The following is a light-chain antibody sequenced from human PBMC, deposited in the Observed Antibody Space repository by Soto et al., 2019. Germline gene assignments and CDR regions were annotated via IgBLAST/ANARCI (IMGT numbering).Light chain of an antibody. J-gene: IGKJ1*01. CDR2: GAS. Sequence: DIQMTQSPDSLSASVGDRVTISCRASQSIYSHLAWYHQKPGEAPKLLIYGASALPRGVPSRFSGSGSGTKFTLTIASLQPDDFATYYCQQYETFSGTFGPGTK. CDR3: QQYETFSGT. V-gene: IGKV1-5*01. CDR1: QSIYSH.